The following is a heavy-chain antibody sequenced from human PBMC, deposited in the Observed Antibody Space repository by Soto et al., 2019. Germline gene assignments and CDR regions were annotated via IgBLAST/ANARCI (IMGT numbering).Heavy chain of an antibody. CDR3: ARMTSSLSPGR. CDR2: IRSSGSPT. CDR1: GVTFSSYA. Sequence: GGSLRLSCAASGVTFSSYAMSWVRQAPGKGLEWVSYIRSSGSPTYYAGSVKGRFTIPRDNAKKSLYLQMNSLRAEDTAVYFCARMTSSLSPGRWGQGTLVTVSS. J-gene: IGHJ4*02. D-gene: IGHD2-2*01. V-gene: IGHV3-48*01.